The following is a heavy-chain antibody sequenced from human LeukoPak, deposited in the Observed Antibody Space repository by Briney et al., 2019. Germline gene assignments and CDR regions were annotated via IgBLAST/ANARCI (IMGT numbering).Heavy chain of an antibody. Sequence: SETLSLTCAVSGYSISSGYYWGWIRQPPGKGLEWIGSIYHSGSTYYNPSLKSRATISVDTSKNQFSLKLSSVTAADTAVYYCARQLGIPDAFDIWGQGTMVTVSS. CDR3: ARQLGIPDAFDI. J-gene: IGHJ3*02. CDR1: GYSISSGYY. V-gene: IGHV4-38-2*01. D-gene: IGHD6-13*01. CDR2: IYHSGST.